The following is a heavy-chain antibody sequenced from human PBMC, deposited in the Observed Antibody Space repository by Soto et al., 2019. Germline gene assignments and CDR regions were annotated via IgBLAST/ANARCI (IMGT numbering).Heavy chain of an antibody. J-gene: IGHJ4*02. Sequence: TSETLSLTCTVSGGSISTSSSYWGWLRQPPGKGLEWIATIYYSGNTYYNPSLKSRVTIYVDTSKNQFSLKLSFVTAADTAVYYCARYGGAYAGVFDFWGQGALVTVSS. D-gene: IGHD3-10*01. CDR3: ARYGGAYAGVFDF. V-gene: IGHV4-39*01. CDR1: GGSISTSSSY. CDR2: IYYSGNT.